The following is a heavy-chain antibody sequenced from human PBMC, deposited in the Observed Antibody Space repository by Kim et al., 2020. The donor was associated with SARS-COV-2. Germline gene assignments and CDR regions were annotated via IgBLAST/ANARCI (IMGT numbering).Heavy chain of an antibody. J-gene: IGHJ6*02. CDR2: IYSGGST. CDR1: GFSISRNY. D-gene: IGHD5-12*01. CDR3: ARSGGYSYYGMDI. V-gene: IGHV3-53*01. Sequence: GGSLRLSCAASGFSISRNYMNWVRQAPGEGLEWVSVIYSGGSTLHADSVKGRFTVSRDISKSTVYLQLNRLRADDTAVYYCARSGGYSYYGMDIWGQGTTVTVSS.